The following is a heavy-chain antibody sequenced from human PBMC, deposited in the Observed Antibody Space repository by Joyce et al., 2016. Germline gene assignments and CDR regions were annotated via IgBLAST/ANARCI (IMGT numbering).Heavy chain of an antibody. J-gene: IGHJ3*02. Sequence: QVQLVESGGGVVQPGRSLRLPCEASGFTLSSHIIHWVRRAPGKGREWVAVIRPDGSYKYYADSVKGRVTLSRDTSKKTVDLQMSSLRTEDTAVYFCARDFLPPSVGEAAFDIWGQGTMVTVSS. CDR3: ARDFLPPSVGEAAFDI. V-gene: IGHV3-33*01. CDR2: IRPDGSYK. CDR1: GFTLSSHI. D-gene: IGHD5/OR15-5a*01.